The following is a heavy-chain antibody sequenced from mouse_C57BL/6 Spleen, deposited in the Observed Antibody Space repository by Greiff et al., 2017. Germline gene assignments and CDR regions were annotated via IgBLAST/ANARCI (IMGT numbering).Heavy chain of an antibody. J-gene: IGHJ4*01. CDR1: GYTFTSYW. CDR3: ARRGYYDYGHYAMDY. CDR2: IYPGSGST. D-gene: IGHD2-4*01. V-gene: IGHV1-55*01. Sequence: QVQLQQPGAELVKPGASVKMSCKASGYTFTSYWITWVKQRPGQGLEWIGDIYPGSGSTNYNEKFKSKATLTVDTSSSTAYMQLSSLTSEDSAVXYCARRGYYDYGHYAMDYWGQGTSVTVSS.